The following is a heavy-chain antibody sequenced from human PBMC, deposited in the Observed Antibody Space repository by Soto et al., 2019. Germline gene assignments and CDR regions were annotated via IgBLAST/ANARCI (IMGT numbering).Heavy chain of an antibody. J-gene: IGHJ5*02. CDR2: IYWDDDK. Sequence: SGPKLVNPTQTLTLTCTFSGFSLSTSGVGVGWIRQPPGKALEWLALIYWDDDKRYSPSLKSRLTITKDTSKNQVVLTMTNMDPVGTATYYCARIYDYVWGSYRLFWFDPWGQGTLVTVSS. D-gene: IGHD3-16*02. CDR3: ARIYDYVWGSYRLFWFDP. V-gene: IGHV2-5*02. CDR1: GFSLSTSGVG.